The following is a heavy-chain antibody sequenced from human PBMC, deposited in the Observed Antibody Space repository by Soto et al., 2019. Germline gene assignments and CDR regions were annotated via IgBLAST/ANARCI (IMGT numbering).Heavy chain of an antibody. CDR1: GGSLSSYY. Sequence: QVQLQESGPGLVKPSETLSLTCVVSGGSLSSYYWSWIRQPPGKGLEWIGYPSYSGSTNYNPSLTSLVTISVAPSTTPFSLTLSSVPAPATSVYSCAPTCGSTSAFWGRGTLVTVSS. V-gene: IGHV4-59*01. CDR3: APTCGSTSAF. D-gene: IGHD6-25*01. CDR2: PSYSGST. J-gene: IGHJ4*02.